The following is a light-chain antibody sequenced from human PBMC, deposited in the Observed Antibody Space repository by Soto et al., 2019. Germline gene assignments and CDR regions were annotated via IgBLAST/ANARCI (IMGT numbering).Light chain of an antibody. CDR3: QQYCSTFWT. V-gene: IGKV3-20*01. CDR2: GAS. Sequence: EIVLTQSPGTLSLSPVERTTLSCRASQSISSSYLAWYQQKPGQAPRLLVYGASSRATGIPDRFSGSGSGTDFTLTISRLEPEDFALYYCQQYCSTFWTLGQGTKVEIK. J-gene: IGKJ1*01. CDR1: QSISSSY.